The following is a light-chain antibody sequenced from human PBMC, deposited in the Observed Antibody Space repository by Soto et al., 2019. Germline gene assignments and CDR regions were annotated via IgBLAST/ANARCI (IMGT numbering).Light chain of an antibody. Sequence: DIQMTQSPSTLSASVGDRVTLICRASQSVNRWLAWYQQKSGKAPKLLIYKVSTLESGVPSRFSGSGSGTDFTLTIRRLEPEDFAVDYCQQYGSSGTFGQGTKVDIK. CDR1: QSVNRW. CDR3: QQYGSSGT. J-gene: IGKJ1*01. V-gene: IGKV1-5*03. CDR2: KVS.